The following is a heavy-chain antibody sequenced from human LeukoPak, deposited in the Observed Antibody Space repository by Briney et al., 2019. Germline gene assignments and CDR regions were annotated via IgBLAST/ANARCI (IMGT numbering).Heavy chain of an antibody. D-gene: IGHD3-22*01. CDR3: ARLPRYHYDSSGPQGDAWFDP. CDR2: IIPIFGTA. Sequence: SVKVSCKASGGTFSSYAISWVRQAPGQGLEWMGGIIPIFGTANYAQKFQGRVTITTDESTSTAYMELSSLRSEDTAVYYCARLPRYHYDSSGPQGDAWFDPWGQGTLVTVSS. J-gene: IGHJ5*02. CDR1: GGTFSSYA. V-gene: IGHV1-69*05.